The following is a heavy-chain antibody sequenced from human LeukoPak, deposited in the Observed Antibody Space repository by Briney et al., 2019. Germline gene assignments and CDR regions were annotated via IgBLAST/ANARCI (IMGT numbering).Heavy chain of an antibody. CDR1: GGSISSGGYY. CDR2: IYYSGST. D-gene: IGHD5-24*01. V-gene: IGHV4-31*03. CDR3: ARWLQLRDYFDY. J-gene: IGHJ4*02. Sequence: SETLSLTCTVSGGSISSGGYYWSWIRQHPGKGLEWIGYIYYSGSTYYNPSLKSRVTISVDTSKSQFSLKLSSVTAADTAVYYCARWLQLRDYFDYWGQGTLVTVSS.